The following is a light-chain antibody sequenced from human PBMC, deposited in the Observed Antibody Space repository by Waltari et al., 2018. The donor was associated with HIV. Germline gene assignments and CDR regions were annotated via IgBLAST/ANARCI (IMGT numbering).Light chain of an antibody. J-gene: IGLJ3*02. Sequence: QSVLTQPPSVSAAPGQKVAISCSVSSSNIGTDYVSWYQHVPGSAPKLLIYDNVERPSGTPDRFSGSKSGTSATLDITGLQTGDGAEYYCGTWDRSLGGGVFGGGTKLTVL. CDR3: GTWDRSLGGGV. V-gene: IGLV1-51*01. CDR1: SSNIGTDY. CDR2: DNV.